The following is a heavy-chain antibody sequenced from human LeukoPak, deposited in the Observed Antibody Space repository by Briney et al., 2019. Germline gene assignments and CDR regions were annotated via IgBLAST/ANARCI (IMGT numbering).Heavy chain of an antibody. CDR3: ARDPYSSTWSYGMDV. V-gene: IGHV3-33*01. CDR2: IWSDGSSK. Sequence: GRSLILSCAASGFTFSSYGMHWVRQAPGKGLEWVAVIWSDGSSKHYADSVKGRFTISRDNSKNTLYLQMSSLRAEDTAVYYCARDPYSSTWSYGMDVWGQGTTVTVSS. D-gene: IGHD6-6*01. J-gene: IGHJ6*02. CDR1: GFTFSSYG.